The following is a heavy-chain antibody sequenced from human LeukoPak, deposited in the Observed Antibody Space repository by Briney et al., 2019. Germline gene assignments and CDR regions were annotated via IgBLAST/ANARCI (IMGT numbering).Heavy chain of an antibody. D-gene: IGHD2-2*02. J-gene: IGHJ6*02. Sequence: ASVKVSCKASGYTFTSYAMHWVRQAPGQRLEWMGWINAGNGNTKYSQKFQGRVTITRDTSASTAYMELSSLRSEDTAVYYCARDGYCSSTSCYKGLNYYYGMDVWGQGTTVTVSS. CDR3: ARDGYCSSTSCYKGLNYYYGMDV. CDR2: INAGNGNT. CDR1: GYTFTSYA. V-gene: IGHV1-3*01.